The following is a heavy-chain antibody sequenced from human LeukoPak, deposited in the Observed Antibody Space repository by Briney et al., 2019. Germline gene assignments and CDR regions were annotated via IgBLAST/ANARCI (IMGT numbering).Heavy chain of an antibody. Sequence: ASVKVSCKASGYTFTSYGISWVRQAPGQGLEWMGWISAYNGNTNYAQKLQGRVTMTTDTSTSTAYMELRSPRSDDTAVYYCARDYYGSGSYYNAVDYWGQGTLVTVSS. V-gene: IGHV1-18*01. CDR3: ARDYYGSGSYYNAVDY. CDR2: ISAYNGNT. CDR1: GYTFTSYG. D-gene: IGHD3-10*01. J-gene: IGHJ4*02.